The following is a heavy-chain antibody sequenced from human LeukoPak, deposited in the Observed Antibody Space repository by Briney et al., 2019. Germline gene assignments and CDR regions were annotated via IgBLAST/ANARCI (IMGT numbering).Heavy chain of an antibody. CDR3: VRDAERGYSYGSDY. Sequence: ASVKVSCKASGYTFSSYGITWVRQAPGQGLEWMVWINADNGNTNYAQKLQGRVTITTDTSTSTAYMELRSLRSDDTAVYYCVRDAERGYSYGSDYWGQGTLLTVSS. V-gene: IGHV1-18*01. D-gene: IGHD5-18*01. CDR1: GYTFSSYG. J-gene: IGHJ4*02. CDR2: INADNGNT.